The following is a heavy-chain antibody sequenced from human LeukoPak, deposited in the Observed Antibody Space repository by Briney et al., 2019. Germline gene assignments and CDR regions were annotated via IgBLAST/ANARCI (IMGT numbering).Heavy chain of an antibody. CDR2: IYYSGST. D-gene: IGHD2-8*01. CDR3: TSGGMVSGDY. J-gene: IGHJ4*01. CDR1: GGSFSRHY. Sequence: PSETLSLTCSVSGGSFSRHYWSWIRQPPGKGLEWIGYIYYSGSTNYNPSLKSRVTISRDTSKNQFSLKLRSVTAADTAVYYCTSGGMVSGDYWGHGTLVTVSS. V-gene: IGHV4-59*11.